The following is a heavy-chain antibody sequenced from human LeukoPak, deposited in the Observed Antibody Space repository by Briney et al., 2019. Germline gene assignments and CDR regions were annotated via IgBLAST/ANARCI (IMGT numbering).Heavy chain of an antibody. J-gene: IGHJ6*03. V-gene: IGHV4-4*07. CDR3: FLDYYDSSGYGYYYYYYMDV. CDR1: GGSIRSY. D-gene: IGHD3-22*01. Sequence: SETLSLTCTVSGGSIRSYWSWIRQPAGTGLEWIGRIYGSGSTDYNPSLKSRVTMSIDTSKNQFSLNLISVTAADTAVYYSFLDYYDSSGYGYYYYYYMDVWGKGTTVTVSS. CDR2: IYGSGST.